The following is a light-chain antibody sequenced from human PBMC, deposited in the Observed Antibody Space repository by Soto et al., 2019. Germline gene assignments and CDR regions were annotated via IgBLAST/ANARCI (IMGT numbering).Light chain of an antibody. CDR2: SND. CDR1: SSNIGSNS. Sequence: QSVLTQPPSASGTPGQRVTISCSGGSSNIGSNSVNWYQQLPGTAPKLLIYSNDRRPSGVPDRFSGSKSGTSASLAISGLQSEDEADYYCAAWDDSLNGYVFGTGTKLTVL. CDR3: AAWDDSLNGYV. J-gene: IGLJ1*01. V-gene: IGLV1-44*01.